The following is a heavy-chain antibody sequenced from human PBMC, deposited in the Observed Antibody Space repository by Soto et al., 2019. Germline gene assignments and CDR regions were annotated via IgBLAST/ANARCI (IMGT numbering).Heavy chain of an antibody. Sequence: EVQLLESGGGLVQPGGGSLRLSCAASGFTFNNYAMSWVRQAPGKGLEWVSTISDSGGSTYYADSVKGRFTISRDNSNNTLYLQMNSLRAEDTAVYYCAKRSNTPAAMKSPFDYWGQGTLVTVSS. V-gene: IGHV3-23*01. CDR1: GFTFNNYA. CDR3: AKRSNTPAAMKSPFDY. J-gene: IGHJ4*02. D-gene: IGHD2-2*01. CDR2: ISDSGGST.